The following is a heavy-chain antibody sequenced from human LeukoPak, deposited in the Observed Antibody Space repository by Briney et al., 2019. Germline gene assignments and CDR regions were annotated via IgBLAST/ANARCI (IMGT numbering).Heavy chain of an antibody. Sequence: GGSLRLSCAASGFTFSSYAMSWVRQAPGKGLEWVSAISGSGGSTYYADSVKGRFTISRDNSKNALYLQMNSLRAEDTAVYYCARDLIYAFGELSDPLDYWGQGTLVTVSS. D-gene: IGHD3-10*01. V-gene: IGHV3-23*01. CDR2: ISGSGGST. CDR3: ARDLIYAFGELSDPLDY. J-gene: IGHJ4*02. CDR1: GFTFSSYA.